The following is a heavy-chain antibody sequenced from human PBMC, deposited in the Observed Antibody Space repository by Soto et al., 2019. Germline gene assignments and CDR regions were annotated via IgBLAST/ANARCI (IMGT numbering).Heavy chain of an antibody. J-gene: IGHJ4*01. CDR2: IYYNGDT. CDR3: ARGGKYYQQETYFFDY. Sequence: SQTLSLTCTVSGGSISSSGYYWAWLRQPPGRGLEWIGSIYYNGDTYFYPSLKSRVTISVDTSKNQFSLKLTSVTAADTALYFCARGGKYYQQETYFFDYWGQGSLVNVSS. V-gene: IGHV4-39*01. D-gene: IGHD3-16*01. CDR1: GGSISSSGYY.